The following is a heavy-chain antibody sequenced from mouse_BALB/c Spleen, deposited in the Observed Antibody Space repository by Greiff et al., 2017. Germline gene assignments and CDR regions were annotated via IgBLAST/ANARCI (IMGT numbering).Heavy chain of an antibody. D-gene: IGHD1-1*01. J-gene: IGHJ3*01. CDR2: ISYSGST. CDR3: ARSYYGSSYGGVFAY. CDR1: GDSITSGY. V-gene: IGHV3-8*02. Sequence: EVQLQESGPSLVKPSQTLSLTCSVTGDSITSGYWNWIRKFPGNKLEYMGYISYSGSTYYNPSLKSRISITRDTSKNQYYLQLNSVTTEDTATYYCARSYYGSSYGGVFAYWGQGTLVTVSA.